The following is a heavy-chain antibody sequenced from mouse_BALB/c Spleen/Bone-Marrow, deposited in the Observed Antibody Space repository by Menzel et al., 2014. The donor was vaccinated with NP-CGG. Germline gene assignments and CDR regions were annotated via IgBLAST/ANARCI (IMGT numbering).Heavy chain of an antibody. CDR2: ISSGGSYT. CDR3: ARRDYDVGYYAMDY. CDR1: GFTFSSYA. J-gene: IGHJ4*01. D-gene: IGHD2-4*01. V-gene: IGHV5-9-4*01. Sequence: EVQRVESGGGLVKPGGSLKLSCAASGFTFSSYAMSWVRRSPEKRLEWVAEISSGGSYTYYPDTVTGRFTISRDNAKNTLYLEMSSLRSEDTAMYYCARRDYDVGYYAMDYWGQGTSVTVSS.